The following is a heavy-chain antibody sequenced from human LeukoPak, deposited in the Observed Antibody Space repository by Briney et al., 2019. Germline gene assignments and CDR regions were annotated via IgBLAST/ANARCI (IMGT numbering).Heavy chain of an antibody. CDR3: AVAANRNDGFDV. V-gene: IGHV3-23*01. J-gene: IGHJ3*01. CDR2: ITGSAHDT. Sequence: PGGSLRLSCAASGFTFRNYAMNWVRQAPGKGLEWLSSITGSAHDTYYAGSVKGRFTISRDNSKNTVYLQMNNLRADDTAAYYCAVAANRNDGFDVWGQGTRLTVSS. CDR1: GFTFRNYA. D-gene: IGHD6-13*01.